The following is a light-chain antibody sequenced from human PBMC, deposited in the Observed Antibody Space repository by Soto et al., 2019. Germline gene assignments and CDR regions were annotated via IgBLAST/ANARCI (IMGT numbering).Light chain of an antibody. V-gene: IGKV3-11*01. Sequence: TGLTQSQATLSLSPRERAILSCRASQSVSTYLAWYQQKPRQAPRLLISDASNRATGIPARFSGSGSGTDFTLTISSLEPEDFAVYYCQQRSSWPLTFGGGTTVEIK. CDR1: QSVSTY. CDR3: QQRSSWPLT. CDR2: DAS. J-gene: IGKJ4*01.